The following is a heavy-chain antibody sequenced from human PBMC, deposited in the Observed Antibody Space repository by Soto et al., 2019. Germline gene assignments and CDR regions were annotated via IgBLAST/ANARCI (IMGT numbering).Heavy chain of an antibody. CDR2: IGPDGSGT. CDR3: ARDHNWSYDY. D-gene: IGHD1-1*01. V-gene: IGHV3-74*01. CDR1: GFTFSSHW. J-gene: IGHJ4*02. Sequence: LRLACAASGFTFSSHWMHWVRQVPGKGLAWGAHIGPDGSGTRYADSVQGRFTIPRDNARTTLYLQMDSLRDGDTDVYYCARDHNWSYDYWGPGLLVTVSS.